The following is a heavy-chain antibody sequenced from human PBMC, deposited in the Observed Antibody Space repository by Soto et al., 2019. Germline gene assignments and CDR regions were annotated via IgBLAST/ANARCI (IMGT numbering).Heavy chain of an antibody. Sequence: QVQLVQSGAEVTKPGASVKVSCKGSGYTFTSYAMQWVRQAPGQRLEWMGWINAGNGNTKYSQKFQGRVTITSDTSASTDYMELSSLRSEDTAVYYCARDLGGWTDYWGQGTLVTVSS. CDR3: ARDLGGWTDY. CDR2: INAGNGNT. J-gene: IGHJ4*02. CDR1: GYTFTSYA. V-gene: IGHV1-3*01. D-gene: IGHD6-19*01.